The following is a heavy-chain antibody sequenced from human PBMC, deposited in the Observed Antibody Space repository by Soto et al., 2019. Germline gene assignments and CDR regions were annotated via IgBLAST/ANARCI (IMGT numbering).Heavy chain of an antibody. CDR1: GLTFTSSA. J-gene: IGHJ4*02. CDR2: IAVGSGYT. V-gene: IGHV1-58*01. D-gene: IGHD2-8*01. Sequence: SVKVSCKASGLTFTSSAFQWVRQARGQRLEWIGWIAVGSGYTNYAQRFQDRVTLTRDMSTATTYMELSRLTSEDTAIYYCAADATAWQQMVPSDYWGQGTLVTVSS. CDR3: AADATAWQQMVPSDY.